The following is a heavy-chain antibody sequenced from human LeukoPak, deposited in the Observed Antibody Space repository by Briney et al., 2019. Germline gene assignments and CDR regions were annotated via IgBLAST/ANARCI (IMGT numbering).Heavy chain of an antibody. CDR2: INPNSGGT. V-gene: IGHV1-2*02. J-gene: IGHJ4*02. CDR3: ARVYSSSLTWADY. Sequence: GASVKVSCKASGYTFTGYYMHWVRQAPGQGLEWMGWINPNSGGTNYAQKFQGRVTMTRDTSISTAYMELSRLRSDDTAVYYCARVYSSSLTWADYWGQGTLVTVSS. CDR1: GYTFTGYY. D-gene: IGHD6-13*01.